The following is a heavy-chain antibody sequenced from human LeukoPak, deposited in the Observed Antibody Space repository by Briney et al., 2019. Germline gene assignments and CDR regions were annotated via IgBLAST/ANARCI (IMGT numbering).Heavy chain of an antibody. CDR1: GGSISSYY. D-gene: IGHD3-22*01. CDR3: ARVAYYDSSGYPDAFGI. V-gene: IGHV4-59*01. CDR2: IYYGGST. J-gene: IGHJ3*02. Sequence: PSETLSLTCTVSGGSISSYYWSWIRQPPGRGLEWIGYIYYGGSTNYNPSLKSRVTISVDTSKNQFSLKLSSVTAADTAVYYCARVAYYDSSGYPDAFGIWGQGTMVTVSS.